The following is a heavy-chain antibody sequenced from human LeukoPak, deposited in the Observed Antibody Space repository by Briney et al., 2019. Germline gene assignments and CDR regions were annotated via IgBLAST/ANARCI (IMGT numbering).Heavy chain of an antibody. CDR3: AKDMQTWPRFPDY. Sequence: GGSLRLSCAASGFTFSSYAISWVRQAPGKGLEWVSGINDSGSTRFYAASVKGRFTSSRDNPKNTLYLQMNGLRVEDTAVYYCAKDMQTWPRFPDYWGQGTLVTVSS. CDR2: INDSGSTR. D-gene: IGHD5-12*01. V-gene: IGHV3-23*01. CDR1: GFTFSSYA. J-gene: IGHJ4*02.